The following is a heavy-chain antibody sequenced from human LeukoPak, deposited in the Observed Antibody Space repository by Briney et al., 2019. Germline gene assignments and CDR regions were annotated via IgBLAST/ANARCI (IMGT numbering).Heavy chain of an antibody. CDR1: GFTFSSYA. CDR3: ARDLVVTTVFYYGMGV. CDR2: ISYDGSNK. D-gene: IGHD4-11*01. Sequence: GGSLRLSCAASGFTFSSYAMHWVRQAPGKGLEWVAVISYDGSNKYYADSVKGRFTISRDNSKNTLYLQMNSLRAEDTAVYYCARDLVVTTVFYYGMGVRGQGTTVTVSS. V-gene: IGHV3-30-3*01. J-gene: IGHJ6*02.